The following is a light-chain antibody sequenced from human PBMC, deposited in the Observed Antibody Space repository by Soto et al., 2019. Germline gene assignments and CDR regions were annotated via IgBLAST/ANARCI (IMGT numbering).Light chain of an antibody. Sequence: DIQMTQSPSSLSASVGDRVTITCRASQSISTYLSWYQQKPGKAPKLLIYAASSLRSGVPSRFSGRGSGTDFTLTISSLQPEDLATYYCHQSYSAPRLTFGGGTKVEI. CDR1: QSISTY. CDR3: HQSYSAPRLT. J-gene: IGKJ4*01. CDR2: AAS. V-gene: IGKV1-39*01.